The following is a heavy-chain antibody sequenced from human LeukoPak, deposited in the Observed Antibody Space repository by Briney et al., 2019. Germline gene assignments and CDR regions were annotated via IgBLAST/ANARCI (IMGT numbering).Heavy chain of an antibody. J-gene: IGHJ3*02. Sequence: PGGSLRLSCAASGFTFSDHAMIWVRRAPGKGLEWVANIKQDESEKNYVDSVKGRFTISRDNAKNLLYLQMNNLRAEDTAVYYCARRSGYYWDAFDIWGQGTMVTVSS. CDR2: IKQDESEK. D-gene: IGHD3-22*01. CDR1: GFTFSDHA. V-gene: IGHV3-7*01. CDR3: ARRSGYYWDAFDI.